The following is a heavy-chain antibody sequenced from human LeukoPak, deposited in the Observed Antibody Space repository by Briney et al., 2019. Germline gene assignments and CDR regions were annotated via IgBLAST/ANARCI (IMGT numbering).Heavy chain of an antibody. Sequence: GASVKLSCKASGYTFTSYGMSWVRQAPGQGLEWMGWINAGNGNTKYSQEFQGRVTITRDTSASTAYMELSSLRSDDTDVYYCARAYSRIGRSVFDIWGQGTMVTVSS. D-gene: IGHD2-15*01. CDR2: INAGNGNT. J-gene: IGHJ3*02. CDR3: ARAYSRIGRSVFDI. V-gene: IGHV1-18*01. CDR1: GYTFTSYG.